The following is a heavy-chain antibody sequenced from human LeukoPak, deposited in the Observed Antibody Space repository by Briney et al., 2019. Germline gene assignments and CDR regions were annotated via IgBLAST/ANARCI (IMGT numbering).Heavy chain of an antibody. CDR2: IYSSGST. CDR1: SGSIRSYY. J-gene: IGHJ4*02. Sequence: SETLSLTCTVSSGSIRSYYWSWIRQPPGKGLEWIGNIYSSGSTNYNPSLESRVTISADKSKNQFSLKLSSVTAADTAVYYCARARYGDYGHYFDYWGQGTLVTVSS. CDR3: ARARYGDYGHYFDY. V-gene: IGHV4-59*12. D-gene: IGHD4-17*01.